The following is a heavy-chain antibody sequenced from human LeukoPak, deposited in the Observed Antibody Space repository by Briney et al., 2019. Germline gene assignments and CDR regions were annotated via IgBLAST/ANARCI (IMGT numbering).Heavy chain of an antibody. D-gene: IGHD3-16*01. CDR2: IRYDGSNK. Sequence: PGGSLRLSCAASGFTFSSYGMHRVRQAPGKGLEWVAFIRYDGSNKYYADSVKGRLTISRDNSKNTLYLQMNSLRAEDTAVYYCARDDVGALDYWGQGTLVTVSS. CDR3: ARDDVGALDY. J-gene: IGHJ4*02. CDR1: GFTFSSYG. V-gene: IGHV3-30*02.